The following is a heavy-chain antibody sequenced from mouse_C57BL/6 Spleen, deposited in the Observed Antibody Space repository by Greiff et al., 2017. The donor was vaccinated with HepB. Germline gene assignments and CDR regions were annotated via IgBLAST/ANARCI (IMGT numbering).Heavy chain of an antibody. CDR2: IYPGDGDT. Sequence: VQLQQSGAELVKPGASVKISCKASGYAFSSYWMNWVKQRPGKGLEWIGQIYPGDGDTNYNGKFKGKATLTADKSSSTAYIQLSSLTSEDSAVYFCARERAYYSNYGFAYWGQGTLVTVSA. CDR3: ARERAYYSNYGFAY. V-gene: IGHV1-80*01. J-gene: IGHJ3*01. CDR1: GYAFSSYW. D-gene: IGHD2-5*01.